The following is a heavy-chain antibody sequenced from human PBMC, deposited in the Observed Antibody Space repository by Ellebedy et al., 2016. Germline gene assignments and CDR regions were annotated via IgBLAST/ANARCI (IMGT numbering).Heavy chain of an antibody. D-gene: IGHD3-22*01. Sequence: ASVKVSCKASGYTFTGYTMHWVRQAPGQRLEWMGWINAGNGNTKYSPKFQGRVPITRDTSASTASMELSSLKSEDTAVYYCARTLTYHYDSSDYYPFDYWGQGTLVTVSS. CDR3: ARTLTYHYDSSDYYPFDY. CDR1: GYTFTGYT. CDR2: INAGNGNT. J-gene: IGHJ4*02. V-gene: IGHV1-3*01.